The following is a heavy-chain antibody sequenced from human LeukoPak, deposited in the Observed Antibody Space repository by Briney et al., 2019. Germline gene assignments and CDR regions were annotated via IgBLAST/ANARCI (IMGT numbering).Heavy chain of an antibody. CDR2: IYYSGST. Sequence: SETLSLTCTVSGGSISSYYWSWIRQPPGKGLEWIGYIYYSGSTNYNPSLKSRVTISVVTSKNQFSLKLSSVTAADTAVYYCARGRRIWGDYYDSSGYYLFDYWGQGTLVTVSS. J-gene: IGHJ4*02. D-gene: IGHD3-22*01. CDR3: ARGRRIWGDYYDSSGYYLFDY. CDR1: GGSISSYY. V-gene: IGHV4-59*01.